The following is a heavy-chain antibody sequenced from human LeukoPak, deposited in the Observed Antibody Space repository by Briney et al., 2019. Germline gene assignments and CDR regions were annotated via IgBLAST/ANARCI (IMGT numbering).Heavy chain of an antibody. V-gene: IGHV4-59*08. CDR2: IYYSGST. CDR3: VRYVVYGSGIYYFDY. Sequence: SETLSLTCTVSGGSISSYYRSWIRQPPGKGLEWIGDIYYSGSTNYNPSFKSRVTISVDTSKNQFSLRLSSVTAADTAVFYCVRYVVYGSGIYYFDYWGQGTLVTVSS. CDR1: GGSISSYY. D-gene: IGHD3-10*01. J-gene: IGHJ4*02.